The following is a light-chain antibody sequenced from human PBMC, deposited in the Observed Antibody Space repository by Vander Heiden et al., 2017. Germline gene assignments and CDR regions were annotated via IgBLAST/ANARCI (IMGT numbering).Light chain of an antibody. CDR2: DDF. Sequence: SYVLTQPPSVSVPPGQTARIPCGGNNIESKGVHWYQKKPGQAPVLAVYDDFERPSGIPDRFSGSNSGHTATLTISRVEAGDEADYYCQVWDNSGDRGVFGGGTKLTVL. CDR1: NIESKG. V-gene: IGLV3-21*02. J-gene: IGLJ3*02. CDR3: QVWDNSGDRGV.